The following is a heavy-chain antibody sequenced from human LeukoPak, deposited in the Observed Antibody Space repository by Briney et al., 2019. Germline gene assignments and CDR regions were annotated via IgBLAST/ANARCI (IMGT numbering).Heavy chain of an antibody. J-gene: IGHJ4*02. CDR3: AKVPHYVSSGYFDY. D-gene: IGHD3-22*01. CDR2: ISGSGGST. CDR1: GFTFSSYA. V-gene: IGHV3-23*01. Sequence: GGSLRLSCAASGFTFSSYAMSWVGQAPGKGLEWVSAISGSGGSTYYADSVKGRFTISRDNSKNTLYLQMHSLRAEDTAVYYCAKVPHYVSSGYFDYWGQGTLVTVSS.